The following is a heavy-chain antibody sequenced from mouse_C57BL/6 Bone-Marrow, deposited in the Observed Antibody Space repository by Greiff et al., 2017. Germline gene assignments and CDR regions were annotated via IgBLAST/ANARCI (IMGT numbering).Heavy chain of an antibody. V-gene: IGHV1-55*01. D-gene: IGHD1-1*01. CDR1: GYTFTSYW. J-gene: IGHJ3*01. CDR3: ERSYYGTWFAY. CDR2: LSLGSGST. Sequence: HVQLQPPGAELVKPGASVKMSCKASGYTFTSYWLTWVKQRPGQGLEWIGDLSLGSGSTNYNEKFKSKATLTVDTSSSTAYMQLSSLTSEDSAVYYCERSYYGTWFAYWGQGTLVTVSA.